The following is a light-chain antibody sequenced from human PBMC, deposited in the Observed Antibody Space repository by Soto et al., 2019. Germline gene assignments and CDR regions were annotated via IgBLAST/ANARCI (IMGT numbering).Light chain of an antibody. CDR1: QSISSY. J-gene: IGKJ1*01. V-gene: IGKV1-39*01. CDR2: AAS. Sequence: DLQMTQSPSSLSASVGARVTITCRASQSISSYLNWYQQKPGKAPKLLIFAASSLQSGVPSRFSVIISGPDFTITIRSLQPEDGETYYGQQSYSSPPTFGQGTKVDIK. CDR3: QQSYSSPPT.